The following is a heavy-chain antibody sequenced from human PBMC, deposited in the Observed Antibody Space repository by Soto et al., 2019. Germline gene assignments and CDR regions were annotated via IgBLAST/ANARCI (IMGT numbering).Heavy chain of an antibody. CDR2: ITDSGDDT. Sequence: EVQLLESGGGLVQPGGSLRLSCAASGFTFNNYAMGWVRQAPGKGLEWVSAITDSGDDTYYIDSVKGRFTITRDNSKSTWYLQMNSLRAEDTVIYYCAKLGASSWYPHYYFDYWGQGPLVTVSS. D-gene: IGHD6-13*01. J-gene: IGHJ4*02. CDR1: GFTFNNYA. CDR3: AKLGASSWYPHYYFDY. V-gene: IGHV3-23*01.